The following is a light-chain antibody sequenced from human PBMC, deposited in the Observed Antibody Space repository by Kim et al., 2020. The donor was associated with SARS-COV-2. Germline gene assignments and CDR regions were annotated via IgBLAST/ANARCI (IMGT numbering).Light chain of an antibody. CDR1: NMGSKN. Sequence: SYELTQPLSVSVALGQTARITCGGNNMGSKNVHWYQQKPGQAPVLVIYRDSKRPSGIPERFSGSNSGNTATLTISRAQAGDEADYYCQVWDSSTVVFGGGTQLTVL. V-gene: IGLV3-9*01. J-gene: IGLJ2*01. CDR2: RDS. CDR3: QVWDSSTVV.